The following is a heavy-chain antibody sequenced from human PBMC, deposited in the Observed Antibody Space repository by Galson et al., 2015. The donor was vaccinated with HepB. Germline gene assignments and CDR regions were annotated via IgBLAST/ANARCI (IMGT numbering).Heavy chain of an antibody. CDR3: TRAPKTAQLWLQPFDS. D-gene: IGHD5-18*01. J-gene: IGHJ4*02. V-gene: IGHV6-1*01. Sequence: CAISGDSVSTNSATWNWIRQSPSRGLEWLGRTYYGSKWYNDYAVSVKSRITINADTSKNQFSLQLNSVTPEDTAVYYCTRAPKTAQLWLQPFDSWGQGTLVTVSS. CDR2: TYYGSKWYN. CDR1: GDSVSTNSAT.